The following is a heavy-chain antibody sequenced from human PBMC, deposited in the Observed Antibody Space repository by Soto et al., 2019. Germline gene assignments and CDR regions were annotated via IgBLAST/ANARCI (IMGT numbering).Heavy chain of an antibody. V-gene: IGHV3-30-3*01. Sequence: GGALRLSSASSGFNFSSYPMHWVRQTPGKGLEWVAVISFDGNNIYYAASVRGRFIISRDSSSSMLYLQMINLKPEDSAIYYCARGGCSSIWCVTQFDNWGQGTLVTVSS. J-gene: IGHJ4*02. CDR3: ARGGCSSIWCVTQFDN. CDR2: ISFDGNNI. CDR1: GFNFSSYP. D-gene: IGHD2-2*01.